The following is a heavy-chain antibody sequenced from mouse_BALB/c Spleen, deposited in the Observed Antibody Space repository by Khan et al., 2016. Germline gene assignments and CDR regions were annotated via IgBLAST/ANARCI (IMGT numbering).Heavy chain of an antibody. V-gene: IGHV9-3-1*01. CDR3: ARYRDYYGSSRYFDV. J-gene: IGHJ1*01. Sequence: QIQLVQSGPELKKPGKTVKISCKASGYTFTNYGMNWVKQAPGKGLKWMGWINTYSGESTYADDFKGRFALSLDTTANPAYLQINNHKNEDTATYFCARYRDYYGSSRYFDVWVAGTTVTVSS. CDR1: GYTFTNYG. CDR2: INTYSGES. D-gene: IGHD1-1*01.